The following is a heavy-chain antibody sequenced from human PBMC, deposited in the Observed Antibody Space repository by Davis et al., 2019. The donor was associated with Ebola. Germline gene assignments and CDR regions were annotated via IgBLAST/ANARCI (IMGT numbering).Heavy chain of an antibody. CDR2: ISSSGSTI. D-gene: IGHD4-17*01. J-gene: IGHJ4*02. Sequence: PGGSLRLSCAASGFTFSDYYMSWIRQAPGKGLEWVSYISSSGSTIYYADSVKGRFTISRDNAKNSLYLQMNSLRAEDTAVYYCAREGVFVQDYGRRIPPRRHDYWGQGTLVTVSS. V-gene: IGHV3-11*01. CDR3: AREGVFVQDYGRRIPPRRHDY. CDR1: GFTFSDYY.